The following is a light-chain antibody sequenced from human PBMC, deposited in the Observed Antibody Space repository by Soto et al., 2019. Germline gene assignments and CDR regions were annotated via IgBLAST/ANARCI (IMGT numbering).Light chain of an antibody. CDR2: GAS. CDR3: QQFGSSLIA. Sequence: ELVLTQSPATLSVSPGETATLSCRAGQGFSSNSLAWYHQKPGQPPRLLIYGASSRAAGIPDRFSGSGSGTDCTLAISRREPVDFAVYYCQQFGSSLIAFGQGTRMEI. CDR1: QGFSSNS. J-gene: IGKJ5*01. V-gene: IGKV3-20*01.